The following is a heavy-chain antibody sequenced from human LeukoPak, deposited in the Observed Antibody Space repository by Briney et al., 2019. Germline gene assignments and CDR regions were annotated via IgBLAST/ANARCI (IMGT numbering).Heavy chain of an antibody. J-gene: IGHJ1*01. D-gene: IGHD6-13*01. CDR1: GFTFRGYW. CDR2: INQDGSEK. Sequence: GGSLRLSCSASGFTFRGYWMSWVRQAPGRGLEWVANINQDGSEKYYVDSVKGRFTISRDNAKNSLFLQMGSLRVEDTAVYYCARESTAGYNSSWYGFRNWGQGTLVSVSS. CDR3: ARESTAGYNSSWYGFRN. V-gene: IGHV3-7*01.